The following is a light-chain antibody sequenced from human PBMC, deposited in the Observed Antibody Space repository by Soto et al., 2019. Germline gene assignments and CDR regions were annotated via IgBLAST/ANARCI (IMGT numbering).Light chain of an antibody. V-gene: IGKV3D-15*01. Sequence: IVLTQSPATLSVSPGERATLSFRASQSVSSYLAWYQQKPGQAPRLLIYDASNRATGIPARFSGSGSGTDFTLTISSLQPDDFATYYCQQFNTSPWTFGQGTKVDIK. CDR3: QQFNTSPWT. CDR1: QSVSSY. CDR2: DAS. J-gene: IGKJ1*01.